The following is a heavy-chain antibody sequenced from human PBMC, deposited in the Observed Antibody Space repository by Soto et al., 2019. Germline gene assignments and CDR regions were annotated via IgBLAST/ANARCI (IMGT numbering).Heavy chain of an antibody. CDR3: VKFRGRAYPYYYMDV. D-gene: IGHD3-10*01. CDR1: GFTFSTYG. CDR2: YGGSGGSR. J-gene: IGHJ6*03. V-gene: IGHV3-23*01. Sequence: DVQLLESGGGLVQWGGSLRLSCVTSGFTFSTYGMTWVRQAPGKGLEWVSYGGSGGSRYYAESVKGRFTISRDNSKNTRSLEMNSLRAEDTATYYCVKFRGRAYPYYYMDVWGKGTTVTASS.